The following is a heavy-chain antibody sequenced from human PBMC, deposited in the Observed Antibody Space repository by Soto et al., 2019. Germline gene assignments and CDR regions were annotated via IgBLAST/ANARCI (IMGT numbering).Heavy chain of an antibody. J-gene: IGHJ4*02. D-gene: IGHD1-1*01. CDR1: GYTFNTYF. CDR2: ISPHNGNT. Sequence: HVQLVQSGGELKKPGASVKVSCNTSGYTFNTYFITWVRQAPGQGLEWMGWISPHNGNTNYAEKFQGRVTMTADTITKRAYMELRNLGIDDTTVYYCARDTGNSLDYWGQGTPVAVSS. CDR3: ARDTGNSLDY. V-gene: IGHV1-18*01.